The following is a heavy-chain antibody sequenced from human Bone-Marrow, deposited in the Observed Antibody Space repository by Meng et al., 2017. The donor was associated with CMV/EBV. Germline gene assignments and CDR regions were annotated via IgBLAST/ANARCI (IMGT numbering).Heavy chain of an antibody. J-gene: IGHJ4*02. V-gene: IGHV1-69*05. D-gene: IGHD6-13*01. CDR1: GHFSSYA. CDR2: IIPIFGAA. Sequence: GHFSSYAISWVRQAPGQGLEWMGGIIPIFGAANYAQKFQGRVTISMDESTSTAYMELSSLRSEDTAVYYCARSASGQQLVRGDYFDYWGQGTLVTVSS. CDR3: ARSASGQQLVRGDYFDY.